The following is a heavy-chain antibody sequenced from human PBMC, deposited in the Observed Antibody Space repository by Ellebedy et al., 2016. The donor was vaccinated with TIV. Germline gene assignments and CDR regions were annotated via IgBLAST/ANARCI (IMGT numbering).Heavy chain of an antibody. V-gene: IGHV1-3*01. Sequence: KFQGRVTITRDTSASTAYMELSSLRSEDTAVYYCARRAAFYYYGMDVWGQGTTVTVSS. D-gene: IGHD2-15*01. J-gene: IGHJ6*02. CDR3: ARRAAFYYYGMDV.